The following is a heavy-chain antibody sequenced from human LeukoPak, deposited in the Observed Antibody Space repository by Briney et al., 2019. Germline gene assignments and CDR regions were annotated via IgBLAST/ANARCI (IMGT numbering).Heavy chain of an antibody. CDR1: GGSLSSSSYY. Sequence: SETLSLTRTVSGGSLSSSSYYWGWIRQPPGKGLEWIGSIYYSGSTYYNPSLKSRVTISVDTSKNQFSLKLSSVTAADTAVYYCARITFGVPRWWGQGTLVTVSS. CDR3: ARITFGVPRW. J-gene: IGHJ4*02. V-gene: IGHV4-39*01. CDR2: IYYSGST. D-gene: IGHD3-16*01.